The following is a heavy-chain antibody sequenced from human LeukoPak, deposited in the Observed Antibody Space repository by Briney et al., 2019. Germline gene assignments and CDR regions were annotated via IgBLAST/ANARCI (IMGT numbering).Heavy chain of an antibody. CDR3: AKDRAATGTVNYFDY. Sequence: GGSLRLSCAASGFTFSSYAMTWVRQAPGKGLEWVSGISGSGGATCYADSVKGRFTISRDNSKNTLYLQMNSLRAEDTAVYYCAKDRAATGTVNYFDYWGQGTLVTVSS. D-gene: IGHD6-13*01. J-gene: IGHJ4*02. CDR1: GFTFSSYA. V-gene: IGHV3-23*01. CDR2: ISGSGGAT.